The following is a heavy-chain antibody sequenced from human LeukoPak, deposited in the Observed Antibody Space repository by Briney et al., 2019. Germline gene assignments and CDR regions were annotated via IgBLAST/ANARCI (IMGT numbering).Heavy chain of an antibody. CDR1: GFTFSSYA. V-gene: IGHV3-23*01. CDR2: ISDSGGNT. Sequence: PGGSLRLSCAASGFTFSSYAMSWVRQAPGKGLEWVSAISDSGGNTYYADSVKGRFTVSRDNSKNTLYLQMNSLRAEDTAVYYCARGTIWEQQLIHDWGQGTLVTVSS. J-gene: IGHJ1*01. CDR3: ARGTIWEQQLIHD. D-gene: IGHD6-13*01.